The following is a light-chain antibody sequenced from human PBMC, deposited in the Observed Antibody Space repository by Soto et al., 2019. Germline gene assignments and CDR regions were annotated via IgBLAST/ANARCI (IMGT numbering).Light chain of an antibody. CDR3: QQYNNWPRT. Sequence: ELVMTQSPATLSVSPGERATLSCRASQSVSSNLAWYQQKPGQAPRLLIYGASTRATGIPARCSGSGAGTEFTLTISSVQSEDFAVYYCQQYNNWPRTFGQGTKVDIK. J-gene: IGKJ1*01. CDR2: GAS. CDR1: QSVSSN. V-gene: IGKV3-15*01.